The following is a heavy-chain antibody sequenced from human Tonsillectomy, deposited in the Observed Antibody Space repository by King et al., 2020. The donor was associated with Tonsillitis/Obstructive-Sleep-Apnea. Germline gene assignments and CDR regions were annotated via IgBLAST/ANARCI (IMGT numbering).Heavy chain of an antibody. V-gene: IGHV3-53*01. CDR2: IYSGGTT. CDR3: ARDSDVGSGNYLDAFDI. Sequence: VQLVESGGDLIQPGGSLRLSCAASGFTVSSNYMSWVRQAPGKGLEWVSIIYSGGTTYYADSVKGRFTISRDNSKNTLYLQMNSLRTEDTAVYYCARDSDVGSGNYLDAFDIWGQGTMVIVSS. CDR1: GFTVSSNY. D-gene: IGHD1-26*01. J-gene: IGHJ3*02.